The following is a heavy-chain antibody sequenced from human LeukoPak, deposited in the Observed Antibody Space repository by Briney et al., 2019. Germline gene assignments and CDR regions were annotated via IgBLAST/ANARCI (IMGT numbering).Heavy chain of an antibody. J-gene: IGHJ4*02. CDR1: GGSISSHY. Sequence: SETLSLTCTVSGGSISSHYWSWIRQPPGKGLEWIGYIYYSGSTNYNPSLKSRVTISVDTSKNQFSLKLSSVTAADTAVYYCARGISGYDYPDNWGQGNPVTASS. CDR2: IYYSGST. V-gene: IGHV4-59*11. D-gene: IGHD5-12*01. CDR3: ARGISGYDYPDN.